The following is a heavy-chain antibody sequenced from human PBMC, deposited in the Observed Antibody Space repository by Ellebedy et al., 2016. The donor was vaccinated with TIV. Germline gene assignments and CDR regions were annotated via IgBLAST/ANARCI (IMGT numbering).Heavy chain of an antibody. V-gene: IGHV6-1*01. D-gene: IGHD6-13*01. CDR3: ARSRGAAPGTSPWLDP. CDR1: GDSVSTNSAV. J-gene: IGHJ5*02. CDR2: TYYRSKWSN. Sequence: SQTLSLTCAISGDSVSTNSAVWNWIRQSPSRGLEWLGRTYYRSKWSNDYAVSVKSRITINPDTSKNQFSLQLNSVTPEDTAMYYCARSRGAAPGTSPWLDPWGQGTLVTVSS.